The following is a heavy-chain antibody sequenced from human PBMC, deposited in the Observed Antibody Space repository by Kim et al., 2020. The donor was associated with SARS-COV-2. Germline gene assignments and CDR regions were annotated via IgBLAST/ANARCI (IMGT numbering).Heavy chain of an antibody. D-gene: IGHD6-19*01. CDR3: ARDRQRAGTGVDY. V-gene: IGHV6-1*01. Sequence: YSLSVKGRITSNPHTSKNQFSLQLNSVTPEDTAVYYCARDRQRAGTGVDYWGQGTLVTVSS. J-gene: IGHJ4*02.